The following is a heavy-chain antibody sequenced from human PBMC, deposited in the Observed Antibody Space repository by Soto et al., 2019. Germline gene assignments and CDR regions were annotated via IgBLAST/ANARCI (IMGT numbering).Heavy chain of an antibody. CDR3: ARYRLWFGEFTLDS. V-gene: IGHV4-59*08. CDR2: IHSTGST. CDR1: GDSMDRYY. D-gene: IGHD3-10*01. J-gene: IGHJ4*02. Sequence: SETLSLTCTVSGDSMDRYYWTWLRQSPGKGLEWIGYIHSTGSTNYNPSLMSRVTMSVDTSKIQFSLNLRSMAAADTAVYYCARYRLWFGEFTLDSWGQGALVTVS.